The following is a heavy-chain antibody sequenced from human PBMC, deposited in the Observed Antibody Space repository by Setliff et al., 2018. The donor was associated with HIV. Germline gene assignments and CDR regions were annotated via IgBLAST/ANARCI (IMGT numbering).Heavy chain of an antibody. CDR3: ASARSSGRYGYYYYMDV. CDR2: FDPEDGEA. V-gene: IGHV1-24*01. Sequence: ASVKVSCKVSGYTLTELSMHWVRQAPGKGLEWMGGFDPEDGEAIYAQKFQGRVTMTEDTSTDTAYMELSSLRSEDTAVYYCASARSSGRYGYYYYMDVWGKGTTVTVSS. CDR1: GYTLTELS. J-gene: IGHJ6*03. D-gene: IGHD1-26*01.